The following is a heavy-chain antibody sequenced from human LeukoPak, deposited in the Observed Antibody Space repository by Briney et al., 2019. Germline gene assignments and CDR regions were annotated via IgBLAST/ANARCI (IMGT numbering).Heavy chain of an antibody. J-gene: IGHJ4*02. CDR1: GYTFTSYG. Sequence: WASVNVSCKASGYTFTSYGFSWVRQAPGQGLEWMGWISAYNGNTNYAQKLQGRVTMTTDTSTSTVYMELSSLRSEDTAVYYCAREGMIVTGGLDYWGQRTLVTASS. CDR2: ISAYNGNT. CDR3: AREGMIVTGGLDY. V-gene: IGHV1-18*01. D-gene: IGHD3-22*01.